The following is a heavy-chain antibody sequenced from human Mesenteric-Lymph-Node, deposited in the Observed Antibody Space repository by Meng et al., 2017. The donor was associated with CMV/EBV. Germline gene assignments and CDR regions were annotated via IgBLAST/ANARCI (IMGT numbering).Heavy chain of an antibody. J-gene: IGHJ4*02. CDR1: GGSFSGYY. CDR3: ARHIPPDF. Sequence: SETLSLTCAVYGGSFSGYYWSWIRQPPGKGLEWIGEINHSGSTNYNPSLKSRVTISVDTSKNQFSLKLSSVTAADTAVYYCARHIPPDFWGQGTLVTVSS. V-gene: IGHV4-34*01. CDR2: INHSGST.